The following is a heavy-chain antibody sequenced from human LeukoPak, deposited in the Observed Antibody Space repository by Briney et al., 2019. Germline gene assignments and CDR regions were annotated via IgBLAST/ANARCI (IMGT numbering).Heavy chain of an antibody. CDR1: GGSFSGYY. Sequence: PSETLSLTCAVYGGSFSGYYWSWIRQPPGKGLEWIGEINHSGSTNYNPSLKSRVTISVDTSKNQFSLKLSSVTAADTAVYYCARLARYSSGWYRGEEFDYWGQGTLVTVSP. D-gene: IGHD6-19*01. CDR3: ARLARYSSGWYRGEEFDY. J-gene: IGHJ4*02. V-gene: IGHV4-34*01. CDR2: INHSGST.